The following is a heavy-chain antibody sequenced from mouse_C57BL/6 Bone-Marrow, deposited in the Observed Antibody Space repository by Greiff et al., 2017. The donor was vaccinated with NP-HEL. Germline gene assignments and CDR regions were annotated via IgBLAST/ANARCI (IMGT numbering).Heavy chain of an antibody. V-gene: IGHV1-85*01. CDR2: IYPRDGST. Sequence: VQLHQSGPELVKPGASVKLSCKASGYTFTSYDINWVKQRPGQGLEWIGWIYPRDGSTKYTEKFKGKATLTVDTSSSTAYMELHSLTSEDSAVYFCARYGIYYGYVMDYWGQGTSVTVSS. CDR3: ARYGIYYGYVMDY. J-gene: IGHJ4*01. D-gene: IGHD2-2*01. CDR1: GYTFTSYD.